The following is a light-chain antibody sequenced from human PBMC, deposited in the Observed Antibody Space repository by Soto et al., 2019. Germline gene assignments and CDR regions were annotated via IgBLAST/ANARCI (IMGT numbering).Light chain of an antibody. J-gene: IGLJ3*02. Sequence: QSALTQPPSASGSPGQSVTISCTGTSSDVGAYKYVSWYQQYQGKAPKLMIYEVTKPPSGVPDRSSGSKSGNTASLTVSGLQVDDEADYYCTSYVGNDIWVFGGGTKLTVL. CDR3: TSYVGNDIWV. CDR1: SSDVGAYKY. V-gene: IGLV2-8*01. CDR2: EVT.